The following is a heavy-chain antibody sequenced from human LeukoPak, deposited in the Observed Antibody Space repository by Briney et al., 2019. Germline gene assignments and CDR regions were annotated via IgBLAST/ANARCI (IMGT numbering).Heavy chain of an antibody. J-gene: IGHJ4*02. CDR3: ARDDRRMVQGVPLY. CDR2: IKQDGSEK. CDR1: GFTFSDYW. Sequence: SLRLSCAASGFTFSDYWMSWVRQAPGKGLEWVANIKQDGSEKYYVDSVKGRFTISRDNAKNSLYLQMNSLRAEDTAVYYCARDDRRMVQGVPLYWGLGNMVTVSS. D-gene: IGHD3-10*01. V-gene: IGHV3-7*01.